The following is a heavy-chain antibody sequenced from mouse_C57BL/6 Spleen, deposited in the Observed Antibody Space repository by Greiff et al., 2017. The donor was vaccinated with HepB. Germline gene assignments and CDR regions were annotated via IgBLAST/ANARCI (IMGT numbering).Heavy chain of an antibody. D-gene: IGHD3-3*01. CDR2: IHPNSGST. V-gene: IGHV1-64*01. Sequence: QVQLKQPGAELVKPGASVKLSCKASGYTFTSYWMHWVKQRPGQGLEWIGMIHPNSGSTNYNEKFKSKATLTVDKSSSTAYMQLSSLTSEDSAVYYCARAGAWYYFDYWGQGTTLTVSS. CDR3: ARAGAWYYFDY. CDR1: GYTFTSYW. J-gene: IGHJ2*01.